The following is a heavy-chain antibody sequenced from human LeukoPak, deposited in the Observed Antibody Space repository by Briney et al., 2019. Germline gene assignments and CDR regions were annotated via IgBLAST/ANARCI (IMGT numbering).Heavy chain of an antibody. CDR1: GGSFSNYY. CDR2: IYHTGST. J-gene: IGHJ4*02. Sequence: KPSETLSLTCAVYGGSFSNYYWSWIRQPPGKGLEWIGDIYHTGSTTYNPSLKSRLTISVDTSKKQFSLSLMSVTAADTAVYYCARHASSVGTDYWGQGTLVTVSS. D-gene: IGHD3-22*01. V-gene: IGHV4-34*01. CDR3: ARHASSVGTDY.